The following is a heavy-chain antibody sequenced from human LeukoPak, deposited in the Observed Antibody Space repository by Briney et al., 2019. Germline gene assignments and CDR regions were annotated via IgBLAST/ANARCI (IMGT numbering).Heavy chain of an antibody. D-gene: IGHD3-22*01. Sequence: GGSLRLSCAASGFTFSSSAMSWVRQAPGEGLEWVSAIGGSGGSTYYADSVKGRFTISRDNSKNTLYLQMNSLRAEDTAVYYCAKENTSGYRSFYYYYGMDVWGQGTTVTVSS. CDR2: IGGSGGST. V-gene: IGHV3-23*01. CDR1: GFTFSSSA. J-gene: IGHJ6*02. CDR3: AKENTSGYRSFYYYYGMDV.